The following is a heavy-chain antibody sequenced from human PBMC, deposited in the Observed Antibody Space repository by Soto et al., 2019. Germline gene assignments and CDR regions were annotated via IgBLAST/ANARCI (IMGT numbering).Heavy chain of an antibody. CDR3: ARAGCSGGSCSHPYYYYGMDV. J-gene: IGHJ6*02. D-gene: IGHD2-15*01. CDR1: GGTFSSYA. CDR2: VIPIFVTA. Sequence: GSSVEGSCKDSGGTFSSYAISWVRQAPGQGLEWMGGVIPIFVTANYAQKFQGRVTITADESTSTAYMELSSLRSEDTAVYYCARAGCSGGSCSHPYYYYGMDVWGQGTTVTVSS. V-gene: IGHV1-69*01.